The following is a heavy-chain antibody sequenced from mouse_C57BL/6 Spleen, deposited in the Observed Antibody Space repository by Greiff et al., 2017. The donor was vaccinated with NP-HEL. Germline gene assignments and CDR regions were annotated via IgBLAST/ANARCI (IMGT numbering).Heavy chain of an antibody. CDR2: ISSGSSTI. Sequence: EVQRVESGGGLVKPGGSLKLSCAASGFTFSDYGMHWVRQAPEKGLEWVAYISSGSSTIYYADTVKGRFTISRDNAKNTLFLQMTSLRSEDTAMYYCAKGGTTGSYYYAMDYWGQGTSVTVSS. J-gene: IGHJ4*01. V-gene: IGHV5-17*01. CDR1: GFTFSDYG. CDR3: AKGGTTGSYYYAMDY. D-gene: IGHD1-1*01.